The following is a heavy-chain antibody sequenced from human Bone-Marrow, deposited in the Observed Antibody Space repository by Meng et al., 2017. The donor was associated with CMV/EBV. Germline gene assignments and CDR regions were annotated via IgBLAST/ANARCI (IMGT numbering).Heavy chain of an antibody. J-gene: IGHJ4*02. V-gene: IGHV1-18*01. CDR2: INSLNGDT. CDR1: GYTFTSYD. Sequence: GESLKISCKPAGYTFTSYDINWVRQAPGQGLEWLGWINSLNGDTKYAQKVQGRVSLTTDTNRRTVYMEVRSLTSDDTAVYYCARGGGEYDFAFWGQGKLVNVSS. D-gene: IGHD3-10*01. CDR3: ARGGGEYDFAF.